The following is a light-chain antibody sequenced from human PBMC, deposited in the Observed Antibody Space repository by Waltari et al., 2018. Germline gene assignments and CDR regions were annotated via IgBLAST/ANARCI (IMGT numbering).Light chain of an antibody. V-gene: IGKV3-11*01. CDR3: QQRSNWPLT. CDR2: DAS. Sequence: EIVLTQSPATLSLSPGDRATLSCGASQSVSSYLVWYQQKPGKAPRLLIYDASNRATGIPARFSGSGSGTDFTLTISSLEPEDFAVYYCQQRSNWPLTFGGGTKVEIK. CDR1: QSVSSY. J-gene: IGKJ4*01.